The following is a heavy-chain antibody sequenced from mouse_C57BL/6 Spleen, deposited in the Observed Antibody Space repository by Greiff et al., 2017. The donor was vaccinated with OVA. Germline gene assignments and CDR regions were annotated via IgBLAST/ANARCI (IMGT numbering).Heavy chain of an antibody. CDR1: GYTFTDYN. Sequence: VQLQQSGPELVKPGASVKIPCKASGYTFTDYNMDWVKQSHGKSLEWIGDINPNNGGTIYNQKFKGKATLTVDKSSSTAYMELRSLTSEDTAVYYCARGRWLLRPYWYFDVWGTGTTVTVSS. CDR2: INPNNGGT. CDR3: ARGRWLLRPYWYFDV. J-gene: IGHJ1*03. V-gene: IGHV1-18*01. D-gene: IGHD2-3*01.